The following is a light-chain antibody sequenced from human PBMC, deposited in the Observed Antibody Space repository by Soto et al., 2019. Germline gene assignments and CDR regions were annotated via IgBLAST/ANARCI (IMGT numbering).Light chain of an antibody. J-gene: IGKJ1*01. V-gene: IGKV1-39*01. CDR3: QQYNTYSPRT. CDR1: QTISSH. Sequence: DIQMTQSPSSLSASVGDRVIITCRASQTISSHLNWYQQKPGKAPNLLVYAASSLQSGVPSRFTGRGSGTRFTLSISSLQPDDFATYYCQQYNTYSPRTFGQGTKVDIK. CDR2: AAS.